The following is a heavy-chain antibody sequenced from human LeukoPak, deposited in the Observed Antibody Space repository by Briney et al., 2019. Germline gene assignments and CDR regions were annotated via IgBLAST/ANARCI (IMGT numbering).Heavy chain of an antibody. CDR3: ARVPARSAIGYYFDY. J-gene: IGHJ4*02. D-gene: IGHD3-3*01. Sequence: GASVKVSCKASGYTFTSYAMHWVRQAPGQRLEWMGWINAGNGNTKYSQKFQGRVTITRDTSASTAYMELSSLRSEDTAVYYCARVPARSAIGYYFDYWGQGTPVTVSS. V-gene: IGHV1-3*01. CDR1: GYTFTSYA. CDR2: INAGNGNT.